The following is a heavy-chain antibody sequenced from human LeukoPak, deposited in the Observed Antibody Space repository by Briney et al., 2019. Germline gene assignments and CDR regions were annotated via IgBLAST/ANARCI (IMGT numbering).Heavy chain of an antibody. V-gene: IGHV3-30*02. J-gene: IGHJ4*02. Sequence: GGSLRLSCAASGFTFTSYGMHWVRQAPGKGLEWVAFIRYDGSNKYYADSVKGRFTISRDNSKNTLYLQMISLRPEDTAVYYCARDWGYCSSTSCSDWGQGTLVTVSS. CDR2: IRYDGSNK. D-gene: IGHD2-2*01. CDR1: GFTFTSYG. CDR3: ARDWGYCSSTSCSD.